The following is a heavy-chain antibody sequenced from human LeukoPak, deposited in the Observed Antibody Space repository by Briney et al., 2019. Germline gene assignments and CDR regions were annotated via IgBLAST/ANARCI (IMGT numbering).Heavy chain of an antibody. V-gene: IGHV3-48*02. Sequence: GGSLRLSCTASGFTFSSYAMNWVRQAPGKGLEWLSYITSSSTIYYADTMKGRFTISRDNAENSLYLQMNSLRDEDTAVYHCARSYNYASDVWGQGTTVTVSS. CDR1: GFTFSSYA. J-gene: IGHJ6*02. CDR3: ARSYNYASDV. CDR2: ITSSSTI.